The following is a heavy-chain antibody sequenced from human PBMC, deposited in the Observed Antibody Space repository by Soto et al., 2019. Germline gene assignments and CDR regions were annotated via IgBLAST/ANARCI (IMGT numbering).Heavy chain of an antibody. CDR1: GYTFTSYD. V-gene: IGHV1-8*01. D-gene: IGHD4-17*01. Sequence: GASVKVSCKASGYTFTSYDVNWVRQATGQGFEYLGWMNPNSGNTGYVKKFQGRVTMTRDNSMSTAYMELSSLRSEDTAVYYCARVAPPIWATVTNLGTVCFDPWGQGTLVTVSS. CDR2: MNPNSGNT. CDR3: ARVAPPIWATVTNLGTVCFDP. J-gene: IGHJ5*02.